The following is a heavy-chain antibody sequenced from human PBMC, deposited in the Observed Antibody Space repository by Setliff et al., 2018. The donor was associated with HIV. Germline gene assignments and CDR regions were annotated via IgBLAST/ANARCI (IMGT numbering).Heavy chain of an antibody. CDR2: INPNSGGT. Sequence: ASVKVSCKASGYTFTGYYMHWVRQAPGQGLEWMGRINPNSGGTNYAQRFQGRVTMTRDTSISTAYMELSRLRSEDTAVYYCARGDTELRYFDWPRAGVDFWGQGTLVTVS. V-gene: IGHV1-2*06. CDR3: ARGDTELRYFDWPRAGVDF. CDR1: GYTFTGYY. J-gene: IGHJ4*02. D-gene: IGHD3-9*01.